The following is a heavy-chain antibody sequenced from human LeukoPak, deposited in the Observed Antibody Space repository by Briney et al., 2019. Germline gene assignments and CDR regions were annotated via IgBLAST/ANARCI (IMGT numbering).Heavy chain of an antibody. V-gene: IGHV4-61*01. D-gene: IGHD6-6*01. J-gene: IGHJ5*02. Sequence: SETLSLTCTVSGGSIKSPTSYWSWIRQPPGKGLEWIGNVYYIGTTSYNSSLSGRVTIAVDTSENQFSLEMASVTPGDTALYYCARNTTSSPWFDPWGQGTLVIVSS. CDR2: VYYIGTT. CDR1: GGSIKSPTSY. CDR3: ARNTTSSPWFDP.